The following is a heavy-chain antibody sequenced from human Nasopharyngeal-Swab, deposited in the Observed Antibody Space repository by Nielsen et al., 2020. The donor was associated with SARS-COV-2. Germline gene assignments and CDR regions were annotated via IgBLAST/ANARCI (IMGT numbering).Heavy chain of an antibody. D-gene: IGHD2-2*01. Sequence: GSLRLSCTVSGVSISSYYWSWIRQPPGKGLEWIGDSYYSGSTNYNPSLKSRVTISVDTSKNQFSLKLSSVTAADTAVYYCAREQVVVVPAALYNWFDPWGQGTLVTVSS. CDR1: GVSISSYY. CDR2: SYYSGST. V-gene: IGHV4-59*01. CDR3: AREQVVVVPAALYNWFDP. J-gene: IGHJ5*02.